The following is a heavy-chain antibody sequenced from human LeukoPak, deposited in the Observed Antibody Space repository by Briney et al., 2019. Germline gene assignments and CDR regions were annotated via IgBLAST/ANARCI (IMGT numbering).Heavy chain of an antibody. Sequence: SGGSLRLSCAASGLTFSSYAMSWVRQAPGKGLEWVSAISGSGGSTYYADSVKGRFTISRDNSKNTLYLQMNSLRAEDTAVYYCAKPPSIAVAGARAYFDYWGQGTLVTVSS. J-gene: IGHJ4*02. D-gene: IGHD6-19*01. CDR1: GLTFSSYA. V-gene: IGHV3-23*01. CDR3: AKPPSIAVAGARAYFDY. CDR2: ISGSGGST.